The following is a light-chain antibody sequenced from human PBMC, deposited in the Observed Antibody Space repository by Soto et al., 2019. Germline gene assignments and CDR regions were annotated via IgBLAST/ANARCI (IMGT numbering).Light chain of an antibody. V-gene: IGKV3-20*01. Sequence: IVLTQSPGTLSLSPGERATLSCRASQSVSSSYLAWYQQKPGQAPRLLIYGASNRATGIPDRFSCSGSGTDFTLTISRLEPEDFAVYYCQQYGSSPLITFGQGTRLEIK. CDR1: QSVSSSY. CDR3: QQYGSSPLIT. CDR2: GAS. J-gene: IGKJ5*01.